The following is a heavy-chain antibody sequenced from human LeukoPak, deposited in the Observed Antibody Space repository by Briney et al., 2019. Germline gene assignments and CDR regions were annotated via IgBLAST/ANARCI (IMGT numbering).Heavy chain of an antibody. CDR2: IYLGGSS. CDR1: GGSITSGDYY. Sequence: SETLSLTCTVSGGSITSGDYYWSWLRQPAGKGLEWIGRIYLGGSSSYNPSLKSRVTISVDTSKNQFSLKLSSVTAADTAVYYCARGLAAAGYYFDYWGQGTLVTVSS. CDR3: ARGLAAAGYYFDY. V-gene: IGHV4-61*02. D-gene: IGHD6-13*01. J-gene: IGHJ4*02.